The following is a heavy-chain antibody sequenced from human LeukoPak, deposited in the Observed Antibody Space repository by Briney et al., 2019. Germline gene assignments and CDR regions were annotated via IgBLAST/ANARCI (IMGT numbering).Heavy chain of an antibody. Sequence: ASVKVSCKASGGTFSSYAISWVRQAPGQGLEWMGGIIPIFGTANYAQKFQGRVTITTDESTSTAYMELSSLRSEDTAVYYCARKGQQLIHTMRHFDAFDIWGQGTMVTVSS. V-gene: IGHV1-69*05. CDR1: GGTFSSYA. D-gene: IGHD6-13*01. CDR3: ARKGQQLIHTMRHFDAFDI. J-gene: IGHJ3*02. CDR2: IIPIFGTA.